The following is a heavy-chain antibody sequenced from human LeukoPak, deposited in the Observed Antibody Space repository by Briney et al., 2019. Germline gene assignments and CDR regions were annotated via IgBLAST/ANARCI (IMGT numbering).Heavy chain of an antibody. CDR1: GGSFSGYY. Sequence: PSETLSLTCAVYGGSFSGYYWSWTRQPPGKGLEWIGEINHSGSTNCNPSLKSRVTISVDTSKNQFSLKLSSATAADTAVYYCARVGYLCSGGSCYSPSIDYWGQGTLVTVSS. CDR2: INHSGST. D-gene: IGHD2-15*01. CDR3: ARVGYLCSGGSCYSPSIDY. J-gene: IGHJ4*02. V-gene: IGHV4-34*01.